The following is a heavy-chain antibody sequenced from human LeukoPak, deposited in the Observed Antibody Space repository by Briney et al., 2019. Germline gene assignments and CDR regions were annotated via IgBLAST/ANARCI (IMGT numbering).Heavy chain of an antibody. Sequence: GGSLRLSCAASGFTFSSYSMNWVRQAPGKGQEWVSYISSSSSTIYYADSVKGRFTISRDNAKNSLYLQMNSLRAEDTAVYYCARAERFLEWLLYFDYWGQGTLVTVSS. V-gene: IGHV3-48*04. J-gene: IGHJ4*02. D-gene: IGHD3-3*01. CDR3: ARAERFLEWLLYFDY. CDR1: GFTFSSYS. CDR2: ISSSSSTI.